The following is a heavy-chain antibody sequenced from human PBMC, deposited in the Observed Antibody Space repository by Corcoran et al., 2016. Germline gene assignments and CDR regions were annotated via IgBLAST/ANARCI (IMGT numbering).Heavy chain of an antibody. Sequence: QVQLVESGGGVVQPGRSLRLSCAASGFTFSSYGMHWVRQAPGKGLEWVAVISNDGSNKYYADSVKGRFTIARDNSKNTLYLQINSLRAEETAVYYCAKDFILNSGWAYFDYWGQGTLVTVSS. D-gene: IGHD6-19*01. CDR3: AKDFILNSGWAYFDY. CDR2: ISNDGSNK. J-gene: IGHJ4*02. V-gene: IGHV3-30*18. CDR1: GFTFSSYG.